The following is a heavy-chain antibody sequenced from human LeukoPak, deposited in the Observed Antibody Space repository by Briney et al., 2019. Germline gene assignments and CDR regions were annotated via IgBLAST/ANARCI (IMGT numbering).Heavy chain of an antibody. CDR3: ARGPRQITIFGVVTTANYYYYGMDV. CDR2: ISYDGSNK. D-gene: IGHD3-3*01. V-gene: IGHV3-30-3*01. CDR1: GFTFGSYA. Sequence: GGSLRLSCAASGFTFGSYAMHWVRQAPGKGLEWVAVISYDGSNKYYADSVKGRFTISRDNSKNTLYLQMNSLRAEDTAVYYCARGPRQITIFGVVTTANYYYYGMDVWGQGTTVTVSS. J-gene: IGHJ6*02.